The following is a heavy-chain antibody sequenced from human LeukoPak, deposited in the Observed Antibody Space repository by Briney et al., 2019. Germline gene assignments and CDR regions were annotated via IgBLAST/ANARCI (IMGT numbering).Heavy chain of an antibody. CDR1: GFTFSSYG. J-gene: IGHJ4*02. CDR2: ISYDGSNK. D-gene: IGHD3-9*01. CDR3: ARDRYDILTGYYRFDY. Sequence: GRSLRLSCAASGFTFSSYGMHWVRQAPGKGLEWVAVISYDGSNKYYADSVKGRFTISRDNSKNTLYLQMNSLRAEDTAVYYCARDRYDILTGYYRFDYWGQGTLVTVSS. V-gene: IGHV3-30*03.